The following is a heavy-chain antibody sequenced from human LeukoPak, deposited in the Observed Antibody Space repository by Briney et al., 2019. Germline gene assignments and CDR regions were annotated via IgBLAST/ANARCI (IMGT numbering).Heavy chain of an antibody. CDR1: GGSFSGYY. CDR2: INHSGST. Sequence: SETLSLTCAVYGGSFSGYYWSWIRQPPGKGLEWIGEINHSGSTNYNPSLKSRVTISVDTSKNQFSLKLSSVTAADTAVYYCARQSRIQLWSYYYYYMDVWGKGTTVTISS. V-gene: IGHV4-34*01. D-gene: IGHD5-18*01. CDR3: ARQSRIQLWSYYYYYMDV. J-gene: IGHJ6*03.